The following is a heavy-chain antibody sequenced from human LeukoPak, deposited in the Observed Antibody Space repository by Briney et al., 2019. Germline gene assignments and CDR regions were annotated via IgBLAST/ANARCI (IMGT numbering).Heavy chain of an antibody. J-gene: IGHJ4*02. CDR1: GFTFSDYY. CDR2: ISSSGSTI. V-gene: IGHV3-11*01. D-gene: IGHD3-22*01. CDR3: ARDYYYDSSGYYGY. Sequence: GGSLRLSCAASGFTFSDYYMGWIRQAPGKGLEWVSYISSSGSTIYYADSVKGRFTISRDNAKNSLYLQMNSLRAEDTAVYYCARDYYYDSSGYYGYWGQGTLVTVSS.